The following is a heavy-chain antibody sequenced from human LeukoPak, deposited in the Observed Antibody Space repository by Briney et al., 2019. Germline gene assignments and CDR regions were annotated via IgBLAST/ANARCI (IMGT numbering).Heavy chain of an antibody. J-gene: IGHJ4*02. V-gene: IGHV4-34*01. D-gene: IGHD3-22*01. CDR3: ARGKYYYDSSGYYYFRPAFDY. Sequence: PSETLSLTCAVYGGSFSGYYWSWIRQPPGKGLEWIGEINHSGSTKHNPSLKSRVTMSVDTSKNQFSLKLSSVTAADTAVYYCARGKYYYDSSGYYYFRPAFDYWGQGTLVTVSS. CDR2: INHSGST. CDR1: GGSFSGYY.